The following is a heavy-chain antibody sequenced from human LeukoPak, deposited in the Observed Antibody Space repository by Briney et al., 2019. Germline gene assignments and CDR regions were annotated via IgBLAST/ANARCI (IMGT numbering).Heavy chain of an antibody. Sequence: SETLSLTCIVSGYSISSGYYWGWIRQPPGKGLEWIGNIYHSGITYYNLYNPSLKSRVIISVDTSKNHFSLKLSSVAAADTAVYFCATLLSSSYYFDYWGQGTLVTVSS. CDR1: GYSISSGYY. V-gene: IGHV4-38-2*02. J-gene: IGHJ4*02. D-gene: IGHD3-10*02. CDR2: IYHSGIT. CDR3: ATLLSSSYYFDY.